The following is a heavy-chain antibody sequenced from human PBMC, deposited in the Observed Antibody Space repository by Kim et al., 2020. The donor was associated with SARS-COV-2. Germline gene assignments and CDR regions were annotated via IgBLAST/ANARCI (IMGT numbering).Heavy chain of an antibody. V-gene: IGHV3-66*01. CDR2: RK. CDR3: ARFISYGMDV. Sequence: RKYYADSGKGRFTITRENAKITLYLQMNSLRAEDTAVYYCARFISYGMDVWGQGTTVTVSS. J-gene: IGHJ6*02.